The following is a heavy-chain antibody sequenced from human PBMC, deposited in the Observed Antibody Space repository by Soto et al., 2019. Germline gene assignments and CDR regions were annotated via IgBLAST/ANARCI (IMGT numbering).Heavy chain of an antibody. CDR3: IVRYPYYFDY. D-gene: IGHD2-21*01. J-gene: IGHJ4*02. V-gene: IGHV3-15*07. CDR1: GFTFSNPW. Sequence: EVQLVESGGGLVKPGGSLRLSCAASGFTFSNPWRTWVGQAPGKGLEWVGRIKSKTDGGTTDYAAPVKGRFTISRDDSKNTLYLQMNSLKTEDTAVYYCIVRYPYYFDYWGQGTLVTVSS. CDR2: IKSKTDGGTT.